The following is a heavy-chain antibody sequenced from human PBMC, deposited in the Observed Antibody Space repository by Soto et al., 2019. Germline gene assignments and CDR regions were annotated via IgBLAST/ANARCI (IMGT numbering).Heavy chain of an antibody. CDR2: ISYNGST. D-gene: IGHD1-26*01. J-gene: IGHJ2*01. Sequence: QPQLQESGPGLVKPSETLSLSCTVSGGSISSNGYYWDWIRQSPGKGLEWIGSISYNGSTFYNPSLTRRVTITVDTSKNQYSLKLSSVTASDTAVYFCARRTFVGFSGVTCCYFDLWGRGALVTVSS. CDR1: GGSISSNGYY. V-gene: IGHV4-39*01. CDR3: ARRTFVGFSGVTCCYFDL.